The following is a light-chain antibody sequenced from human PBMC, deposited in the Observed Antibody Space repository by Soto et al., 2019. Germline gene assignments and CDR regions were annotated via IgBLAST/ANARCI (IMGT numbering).Light chain of an antibody. J-gene: IGKJ4*01. CDR1: QDINSY. CDR3: QQYYIYPLT. Sequence: DVQMTQSPSSLSASVGDRVTITCRASQDINSYLAWYQQKPGNAPKSLIYAASSLQTGVPSRFSGSESGTDFTLTISNLQPEDSATYFYQQYYIYPLTFGGGTKVEIK. V-gene: IGKV1D-16*01. CDR2: AAS.